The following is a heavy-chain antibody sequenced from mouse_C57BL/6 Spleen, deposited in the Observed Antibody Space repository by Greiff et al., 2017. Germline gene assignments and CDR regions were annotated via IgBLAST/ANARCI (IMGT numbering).Heavy chain of an antibody. J-gene: IGHJ2*02. CDR3: AGEDRSYYGSSCACFDY. CDR2: IYPGSGST. Sequence: QVQLQQPGAELVKPGASVKMSCKASGYTFTSYCITWVKQRPGQGLEWIGDIYPGSGSTNYNEKFKSKATLTVDTSSSTAYMQLSSLTSEDSAVYYCAGEDRSYYGSSCACFDYWGQGTSLTVSS. D-gene: IGHD1-1*01. V-gene: IGHV1-55*01. CDR1: GYTFTSYC.